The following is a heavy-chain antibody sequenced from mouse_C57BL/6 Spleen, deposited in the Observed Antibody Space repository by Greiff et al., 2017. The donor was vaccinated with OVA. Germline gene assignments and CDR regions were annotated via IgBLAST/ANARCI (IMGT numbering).Heavy chain of an antibody. CDR3: ASPYYYGSSYGYAMDY. D-gene: IGHD1-1*01. CDR1: GYTFTGYW. CDR2: ILPGSGST. Sequence: VKLVESGAELMKPGASVKLSCKATGYTFTGYWIEWVKQRPGHGLEWIGEILPGSGSTNYNEKFKGKATFTADTSSNTAYMQLSSLTTEDSAIYYCASPYYYGSSYGYAMDYWGQGTSVTVSS. J-gene: IGHJ4*01. V-gene: IGHV1-9*01.